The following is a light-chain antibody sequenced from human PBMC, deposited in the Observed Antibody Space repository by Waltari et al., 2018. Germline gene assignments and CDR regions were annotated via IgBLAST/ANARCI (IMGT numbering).Light chain of an antibody. Sequence: QSALTQPASVSGSPGQSITISCTATSSDVGGFNYFSWYQQYPGKAPKLMIFEVSNRPSGVSNRFSGSKSGNTASLTISGLQAEDEADYYCSSFTSSSVYVFGTGTKVTVL. CDR3: SSFTSSSVYV. V-gene: IGLV2-14*01. J-gene: IGLJ1*01. CDR1: SSDVGGFNY. CDR2: EVS.